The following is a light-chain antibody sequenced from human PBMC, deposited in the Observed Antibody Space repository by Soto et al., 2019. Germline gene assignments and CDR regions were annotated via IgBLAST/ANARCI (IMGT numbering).Light chain of an antibody. V-gene: IGKV3-15*01. CDR3: QQYENWPRT. CDR2: DTS. CDR1: QGIGDT. Sequence: EIIMTQSPAPLSVSPGEGVTLSCRASQGIGDTLAWYQHKPGQTPRLLIYDTSTRATGVPARFSGSGSGAEFTLTISSLQSEDVAVYYCQQYENWPRTFGQGTKVDIK. J-gene: IGKJ1*01.